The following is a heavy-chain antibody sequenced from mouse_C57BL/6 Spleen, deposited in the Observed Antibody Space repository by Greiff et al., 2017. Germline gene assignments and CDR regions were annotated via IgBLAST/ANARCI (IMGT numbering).Heavy chain of an antibody. D-gene: IGHD2-4*01. V-gene: IGHV1-81*01. Sequence: QVQLQQSGAELARPGASVQLSCKASGYTFTSYGISWVKQRPGQGLAWIGEIYPRSGNTYYNEKFKGKATLTADKSSSTAYMELRSLTSEDSAVYFCARKGLRPFSSDYWGQGTPLTVSS. CDR3: ARKGLRPFSSDY. CDR2: IYPRSGNT. CDR1: GYTFTSYG. J-gene: IGHJ2*01.